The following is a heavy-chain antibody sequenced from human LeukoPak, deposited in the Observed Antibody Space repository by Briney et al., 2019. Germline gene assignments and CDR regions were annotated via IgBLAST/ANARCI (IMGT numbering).Heavy chain of an antibody. V-gene: IGHV1-18*01. Sequence: GASVKVSCKASGYTFTSYGISWVRQAPGQGVEWMGWISAHNGNTNYAQNLQGRVTMTTDTSTSTAYMELRSLRSDDTAVYYCATWDLGVVGAPRPGAFDIWGQGTMVTVSS. D-gene: IGHD1-26*01. J-gene: IGHJ3*02. CDR2: ISAHNGNT. CDR3: ATWDLGVVGAPRPGAFDI. CDR1: GYTFTSYG.